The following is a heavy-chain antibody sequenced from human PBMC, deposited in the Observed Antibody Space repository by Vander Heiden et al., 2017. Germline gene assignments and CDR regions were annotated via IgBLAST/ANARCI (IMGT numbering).Heavy chain of an antibody. Sequence: QLQLQESGPGLVKPSETLSLTCTVSGGSISSSSYYWGWIRQPPGKGLEWIGSIYYSGSTYYNPSLKSRVTISVDTSKNQFSLKLSSVTAADTPVYYCARPKYGGWGPFDYWGQGTLVTVSS. CDR3: ARPKYGGWGPFDY. CDR2: IYYSGST. D-gene: IGHD6-19*01. CDR1: GGSISSSSYY. J-gene: IGHJ4*02. V-gene: IGHV4-39*01.